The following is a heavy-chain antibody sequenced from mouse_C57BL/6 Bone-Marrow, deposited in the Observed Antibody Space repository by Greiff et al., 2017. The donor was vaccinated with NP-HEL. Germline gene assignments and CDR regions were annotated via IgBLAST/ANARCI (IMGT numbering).Heavy chain of an antibody. J-gene: IGHJ3*01. V-gene: IGHV1-82*01. CDR3: ARSGWAWFAY. CDR1: GYAFSSSW. CDR2: IYPGDGDT. Sequence: QVQLQQSGPELVKPGASVKISCKASGYAFSSSWMNWVKQRPGKGLEWIGRIYPGDGDTNYNGKFKGKATLTADKSSSTAYMQLSSLTSEDSAVYFCARSGWAWFAYWGQGTLVTVSA. D-gene: IGHD3-3*01.